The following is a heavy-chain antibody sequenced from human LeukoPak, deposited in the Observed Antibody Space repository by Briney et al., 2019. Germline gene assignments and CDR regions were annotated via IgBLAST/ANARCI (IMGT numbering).Heavy chain of an antibody. Sequence: PGGSLRLSCAASGFPFSSYSMNWVRQAPGKGLEWVSAISGSGGSTYYADSVKGRFTISRDNSKNTLYLQMNSLRAEDTAVYYCAKAHLSYFIYFDYWGQGTLVTVSS. V-gene: IGHV3-23*01. J-gene: IGHJ4*02. D-gene: IGHD1-26*01. CDR3: AKAHLSYFIYFDY. CDR1: GFPFSSYS. CDR2: ISGSGGST.